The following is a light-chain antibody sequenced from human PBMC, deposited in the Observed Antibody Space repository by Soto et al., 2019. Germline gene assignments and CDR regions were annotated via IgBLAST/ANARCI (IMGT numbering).Light chain of an antibody. J-gene: IGKJ1*01. CDR2: WAS. CDR1: QSVLYSSNNKNY. V-gene: IGKV4-1*01. Sequence: DIVMTQSPDSLAVSLGERATINCKSSQSVLYSSNNKNYLAWYQQKPGQHPKLLIYWASTRESGVPDRFSGSGSGTDFALTISSLQAEDGAVYYCQQYYSTPWTFGQGTKVEIK. CDR3: QQYYSTPWT.